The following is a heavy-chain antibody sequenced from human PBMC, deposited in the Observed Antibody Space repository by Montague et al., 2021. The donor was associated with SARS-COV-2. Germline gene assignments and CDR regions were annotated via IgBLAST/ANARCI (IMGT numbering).Heavy chain of an antibody. CDR2: IYYSGST. CDR1: GGSISSYY. Sequence: SETLSLTCTVSGGSISSYYWSWIRQPPGKGLEWIGYIYYSGSTNYNPFLKSRVTISVDTSKNQFSLKLSSVTAADTAVYYCARQEPIVVVVSAARGWFDPWGQGTLVTVSS. D-gene: IGHD2-15*01. J-gene: IGHJ5*02. V-gene: IGHV4-59*08. CDR3: ARQEPIVVVVSAARGWFDP.